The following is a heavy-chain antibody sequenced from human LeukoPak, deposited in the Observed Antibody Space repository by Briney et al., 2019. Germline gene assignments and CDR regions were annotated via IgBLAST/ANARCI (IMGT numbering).Heavy chain of an antibody. Sequence: PGGSLRLSCAASGFIVSTNYMTWVRQAPGKGLEWVSVIYAGGSTLYADSVKGRFTISRDNSNNTLYLQMNNLRAEDTAVYYCAALGLGPSRGAFDIWGQGTMVTVSS. CDR1: GFIVSTNY. D-gene: IGHD7-27*01. CDR2: IYAGGST. CDR3: AALGLGPSRGAFDI. V-gene: IGHV3-66*01. J-gene: IGHJ3*02.